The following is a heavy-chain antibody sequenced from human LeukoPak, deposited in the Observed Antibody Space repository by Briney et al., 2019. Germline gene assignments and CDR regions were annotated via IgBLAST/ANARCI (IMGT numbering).Heavy chain of an antibody. CDR1: GFTFSRYS. V-gene: IGHV3-48*02. CDR2: IHSTSSTI. Sequence: GGSLRLSCAASGFTFSRYSMNWVRQAPGKGPEWVSYIHSTSSTIYYADPVKGRFTISRDNAKNSLYLQMNSLRDEDTAVYYCARLKYGDYGAFDSWGQGTLVTVSS. J-gene: IGHJ4*02. CDR3: ARLKYGDYGAFDS. D-gene: IGHD4-17*01.